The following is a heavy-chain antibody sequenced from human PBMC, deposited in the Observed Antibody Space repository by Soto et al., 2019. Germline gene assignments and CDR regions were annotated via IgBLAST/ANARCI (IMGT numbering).Heavy chain of an antibody. V-gene: IGHV4-59*11. D-gene: IGHD3-10*01. Sequence: PSETLSLTCTVSGGSISDHYYMWIRQSPGKGLEYIGYIHNGGSTNYNPSLKSRVIISVDTSKNQFSLKLTSVTAADTAVYYWATRFHTSGVLFDYWGQGTPVTVSS. CDR2: IHNGGST. CDR1: GGSISDHY. J-gene: IGHJ4*02. CDR3: ATRFHTSGVLFDY.